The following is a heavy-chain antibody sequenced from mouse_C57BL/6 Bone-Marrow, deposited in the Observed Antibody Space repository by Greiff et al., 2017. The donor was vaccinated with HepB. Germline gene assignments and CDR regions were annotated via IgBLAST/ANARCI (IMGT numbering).Heavy chain of an antibody. CDR1: GYTFTSYW. V-gene: IGHV1-7*01. J-gene: IGHJ3*01. Sequence: QVQLQQSGAELAKPGASVKLSCKASGYTFTSYWMHWVKQRPGQGLEWIGYINPSSGYTKYNQKFKDKATLTADKSSSTAYMQLSSLTYEDSAVYYCARCFTTVLATEWEAYWGQGTLVTVSA. CDR2: INPSSGYT. D-gene: IGHD1-1*01. CDR3: ARCFTTVLATEWEAY.